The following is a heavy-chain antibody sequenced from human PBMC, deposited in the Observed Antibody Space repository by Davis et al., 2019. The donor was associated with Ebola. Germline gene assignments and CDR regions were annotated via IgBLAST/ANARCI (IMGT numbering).Heavy chain of an antibody. CDR1: GFTFSSYA. D-gene: IGHD1-7*01. CDR3: AKDTRTGTTPDAFDI. V-gene: IGHV3-30-3*01. CDR2: ISYDGSTK. Sequence: GESLKISCAASGFTFSSYAMHWVRQAPGKGLEWVAVISYDGSTKYYADSVKGRFTISRDNSKNTRYLQMNSLRAEDTAVYYCAKDTRTGTTPDAFDIWGQGTMVTVSS. J-gene: IGHJ3*02.